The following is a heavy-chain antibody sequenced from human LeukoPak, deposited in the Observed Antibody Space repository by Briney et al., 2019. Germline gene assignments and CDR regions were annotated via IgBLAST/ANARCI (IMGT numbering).Heavy chain of an antibody. V-gene: IGHV3-30-3*01. D-gene: IGHD6-13*01. CDR3: ARDRYSYSTRWYYFDY. CDR2: ISYDGSNK. CDR1: GFTFSSYA. Sequence: PGRSLRLSCAASGFTFSSYAMHWVRQAPGKGLEWVAVISYDGSNKYYADSVKGRFTISRDNSKNTLYLQMNSLRAEDTAVYYCARDRYSYSTRWYYFDYWGQGTLVTVSS. J-gene: IGHJ4*02.